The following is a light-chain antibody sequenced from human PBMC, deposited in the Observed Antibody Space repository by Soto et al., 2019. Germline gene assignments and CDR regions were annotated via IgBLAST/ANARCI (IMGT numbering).Light chain of an antibody. CDR3: SSYTSSSTLYV. V-gene: IGLV2-14*01. CDR2: EVS. J-gene: IGLJ1*01. CDR1: SSDVGGYNY. Sequence: HSALTQPASVSGSPGQSITISCTGTSSDVGGYNYVSWYQQHPGKAPKLMIYEVSNRPSGVSNRFSGSKSGNTASLTISGLQAEDEADYYCSSYTSSSTLYVFGTGTQLTVL.